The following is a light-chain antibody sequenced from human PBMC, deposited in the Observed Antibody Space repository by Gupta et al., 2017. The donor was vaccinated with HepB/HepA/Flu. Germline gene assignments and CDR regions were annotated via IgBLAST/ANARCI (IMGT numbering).Light chain of an antibody. Sequence: IQMTHSPSSLSASVVDRVTITCRASQSISSYLNWYQQKPGKAPTLLIYAASSVQTGVPSRFSGSGSGTDFALTIISLQPEDFASYYCRQSDNAPVTFGQGTKVEIK. CDR2: AAS. V-gene: IGKV1-39*01. J-gene: IGKJ4*01. CDR3: RQSDNAPVT. CDR1: QSISSY.